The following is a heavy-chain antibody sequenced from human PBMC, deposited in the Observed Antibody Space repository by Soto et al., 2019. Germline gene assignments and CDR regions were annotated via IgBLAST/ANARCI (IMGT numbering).Heavy chain of an antibody. J-gene: IGHJ6*02. CDR3: AKSSGYDLFYYGMDI. Sequence: LSLTFTISGGSLNSSYWSWIRQAPGKGLEWIGRIYARGVTNYNPSLKSRVTMSGDPSRNQFSLRLTSVTVADTAVYYCAKSSGYDLFYYGMDIWGRGTTVTVSS. CDR1: GGSLNSSY. D-gene: IGHD3-3*01. CDR2: IYARGVT. V-gene: IGHV4-4*07.